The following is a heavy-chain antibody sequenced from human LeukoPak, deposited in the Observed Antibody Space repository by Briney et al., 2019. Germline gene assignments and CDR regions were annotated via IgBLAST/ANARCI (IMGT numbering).Heavy chain of an antibody. CDR1: GYTFTSYG. CDR3: ARASVLRFLECFDY. V-gene: IGHV1-18*01. CDR2: ISAYNGNT. J-gene: IGHJ4*02. D-gene: IGHD3-3*01. Sequence: ASVKVSCKASGYTFTSYGISWVRQAPGQGLEWMGWISAYNGNTNYEQKFQGRVTMTTDTSTSTAYMELRSLRSDDTAVYYCARASVLRFLECFDYWGQGTLVTVSS.